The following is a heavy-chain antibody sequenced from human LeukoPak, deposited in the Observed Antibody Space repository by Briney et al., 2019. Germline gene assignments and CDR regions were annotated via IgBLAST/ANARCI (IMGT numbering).Heavy chain of an antibody. V-gene: IGHV1-69*04. D-gene: IGHD5-18*01. J-gene: IGHJ4*02. CDR3: ARQRGYSYGDFDY. Sequence: ASVKVSCKASGGTFSSYAISWVRQAPGQGLEWMGRIIPILGIANYAQKFQGRVTITADKSTSTAYMELSSLRSEDTAVYYCARQRGYSYGDFDYWGQGTLVTVSS. CDR2: IIPILGIA. CDR1: GGTFSSYA.